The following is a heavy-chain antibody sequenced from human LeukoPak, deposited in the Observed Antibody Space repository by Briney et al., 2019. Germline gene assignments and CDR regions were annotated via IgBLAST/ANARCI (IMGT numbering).Heavy chain of an antibody. CDR1: GGSISSGGYS. Sequence: SQTLSLTCAVSGGSISSGGYSWSWIRQPPGKGLEWIGYIYHSGSTYYNPSLKSRVTISVDRSKNQFSLKLSSVTAADTAVYYCARDRIVATIWGQGTLVTVSS. CDR3: ARDRIVATI. D-gene: IGHD5-12*01. CDR2: IYHSGST. J-gene: IGHJ4*02. V-gene: IGHV4-30-2*01.